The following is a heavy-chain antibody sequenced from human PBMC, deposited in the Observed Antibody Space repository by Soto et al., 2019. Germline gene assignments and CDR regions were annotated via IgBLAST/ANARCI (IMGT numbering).Heavy chain of an antibody. CDR2: IFHSGST. J-gene: IGHJ4*02. D-gene: IGHD4-17*01. CDR1: GGSISSSNW. CDR3: ARALADGDYHG. Sequence: QVQLQESGPGLVKPSGTLSLTCAVSGGSISSSNWWSWVRQAPGKGLEWIGEIFHSGSTNFNPSHRDRLTRSVDKSKNQFSLTRSAVTAADTAVYYRARALADGDYHGWGQGTLVTVSS. V-gene: IGHV4-4*02.